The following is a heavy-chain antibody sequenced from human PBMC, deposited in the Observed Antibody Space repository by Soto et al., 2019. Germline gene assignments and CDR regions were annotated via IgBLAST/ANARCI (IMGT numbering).Heavy chain of an antibody. V-gene: IGHV4-39*01. J-gene: IGHJ4*02. CDR1: GGSISSSSYY. CDR3: ATRGGIVVVPAAIVDY. D-gene: IGHD2-2*02. CDR2: IYYSGST. Sequence: QLQLQESGPGLVKPSETLSLTCTVSGGSISSSSYYWGWIRQPPGKGLEWIGSIYYSGSTYYNPSLKRRVTISVDTSKNQFSLKLSSVTAADTAVYYCATRGGIVVVPAAIVDYWGQGTLVTVSS.